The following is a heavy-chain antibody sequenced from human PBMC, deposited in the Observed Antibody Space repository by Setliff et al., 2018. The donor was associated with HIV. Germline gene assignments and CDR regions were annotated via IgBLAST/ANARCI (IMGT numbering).Heavy chain of an antibody. V-gene: IGHV1-69*02. Sequence: SVKVSCKASRSTFNSHTINWVRQAPGQGLDWMGRIIPILGVVNYAQRFQGKVTITADKSTNTAYMELTSLRFDDTDMYYCVRGVQSPPHYSYYYMDVWGEGTMVTVSS. CDR3: VRGVQSPPHYSYYYMDV. CDR2: IIPILGVV. J-gene: IGHJ6*03. D-gene: IGHD3-3*01. CDR1: RSTFNSHT.